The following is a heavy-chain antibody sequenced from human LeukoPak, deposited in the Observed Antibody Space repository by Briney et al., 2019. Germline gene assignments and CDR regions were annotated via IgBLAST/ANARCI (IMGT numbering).Heavy chain of an antibody. V-gene: IGHV3-23*01. Sequence: GGSLRLSCAASGFTFSSYAMSWVRQAPGKGLEWVSAISGSGGSTYYADSVKGRFTISRDNSKNTLYLQMNSLRAEDTAVYYCAKDQDIVVVPAAIRAFDPWGQGTLVTVSS. CDR3: AKDQDIVVVPAAIRAFDP. CDR1: GFTFSSYA. D-gene: IGHD2-2*02. CDR2: ISGSGGST. J-gene: IGHJ5*02.